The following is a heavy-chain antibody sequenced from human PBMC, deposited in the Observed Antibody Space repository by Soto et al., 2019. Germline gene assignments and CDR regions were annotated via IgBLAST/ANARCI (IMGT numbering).Heavy chain of an antibody. V-gene: IGHV3-33*01. Sequence: QVQLVESGGGVVQPGRSLRLSCAASGFTFSSYGMQWVRQAPGKGLDWVALIWYDGSNKYYADSVKGRFTISRDNSKNTLYLQMSGLRAEDTAVYYCARDMGYTSGHGFDYWGQGTLVTVSS. CDR2: IWYDGSNK. J-gene: IGHJ4*02. CDR3: ARDMGYTSGHGFDY. D-gene: IGHD6-19*01. CDR1: GFTFSSYG.